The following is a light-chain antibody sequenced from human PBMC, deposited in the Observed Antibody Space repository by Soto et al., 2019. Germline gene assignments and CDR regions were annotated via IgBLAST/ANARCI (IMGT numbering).Light chain of an antibody. CDR2: TNN. Sequence: QSVLTQPPSASATPGQRVTISCSGSNSNIGTNTVNWYQQLPGTAPRLLIYTNNQRPSGVPQRFSGSKTGTSASLAIGGLQSEDGADYHCAAWDDSLGAYVFGTGTKVTVL. J-gene: IGLJ1*01. CDR3: AAWDDSLGAYV. V-gene: IGLV1-44*01. CDR1: NSNIGTNT.